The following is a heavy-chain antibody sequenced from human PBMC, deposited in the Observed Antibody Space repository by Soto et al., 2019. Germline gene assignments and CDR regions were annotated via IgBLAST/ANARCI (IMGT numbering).Heavy chain of an antibody. V-gene: IGHV4-31*03. CDR3: ARGYRQSGYRRRCVFEY. CDR2: MYYSGST. J-gene: IGHJ4*02. CDR1: GGSINSGGYY. D-gene: IGHD6-13*01. Sequence: QVQLRESGPGLVKPSQTLSLTCTVSGGSINSGGYYWNWIRQHPGKGLEWIGYMYYSGSTYYNPFLRSRVIISADTSENHFSLKLSSVTAADTAVYFCARGYRQSGYRRRCVFEYWGQGTLVNVSS.